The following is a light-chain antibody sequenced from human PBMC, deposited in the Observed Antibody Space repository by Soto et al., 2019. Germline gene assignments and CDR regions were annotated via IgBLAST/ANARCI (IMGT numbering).Light chain of an antibody. Sequence: DIQMTQSPSSLSASVGDRVTITCRASQSISSYLNWYQQKPGKAPKLLIYAASSLQSGVPSRFSGSGSGTEFTLTISRLQPEDFATYYCQQSYSTLTFGPGTKVDIK. V-gene: IGKV1-39*01. CDR1: QSISSY. J-gene: IGKJ3*01. CDR2: AAS. CDR3: QQSYSTLT.